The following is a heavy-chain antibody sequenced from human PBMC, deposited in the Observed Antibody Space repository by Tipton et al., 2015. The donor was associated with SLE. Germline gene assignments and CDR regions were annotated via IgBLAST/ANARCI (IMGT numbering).Heavy chain of an antibody. V-gene: IGHV4-4*07. J-gene: IGHJ6*02. D-gene: IGHD6-6*01. Sequence: TLSLTCTVSGDSINGYYWSWIRQSAGKGLEWIGRIYTNENTNYNPSLKSRVTMSVDTSKNHFSLKLISVTAADTAVYYCARGSSGVYGMDVWGQGTTVTVSS. CDR2: IYTNENT. CDR3: ARGSSGVYGMDV. CDR1: GDSINGYY.